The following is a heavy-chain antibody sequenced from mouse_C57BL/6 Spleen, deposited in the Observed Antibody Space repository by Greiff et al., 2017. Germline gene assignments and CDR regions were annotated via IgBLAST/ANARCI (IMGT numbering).Heavy chain of an antibody. CDR2: ISSGGSYT. CDR1: GFTFSSYG. Sequence: EVMLVESGGDLVKPGGSLKLSCAASGFTFSSYGMSWVRQTPDKRLEWVATISSGGSYTYYPDSVKGRFTISRDNAKNTLYLHMSSLKSEDTAMYYCARQGGNSNFDYWGQGTTLTVSS. D-gene: IGHD2-1*01. CDR3: ARQGGNSNFDY. V-gene: IGHV5-6*01. J-gene: IGHJ2*01.